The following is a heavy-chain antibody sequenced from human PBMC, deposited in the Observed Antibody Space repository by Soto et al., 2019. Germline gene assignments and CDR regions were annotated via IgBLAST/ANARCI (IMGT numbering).Heavy chain of an antibody. Sequence: GGSLRLSCAASGFTFSSYGMHWVRQAPGKGLEWVAVIWYDGSNKYYADSVKGRFTISRDNSKNTLYLQMNSLRAEDTAVYYCARDQGGGPLDYCGMDVWGQGTTVTVSS. D-gene: IGHD3-16*01. CDR1: GFTFSSYG. CDR2: IWYDGSNK. CDR3: ARDQGGGPLDYCGMDV. J-gene: IGHJ6*02. V-gene: IGHV3-33*01.